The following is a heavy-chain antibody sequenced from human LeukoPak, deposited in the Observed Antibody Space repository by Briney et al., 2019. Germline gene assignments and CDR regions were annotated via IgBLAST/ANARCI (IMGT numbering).Heavy chain of an antibody. J-gene: IGHJ4*02. V-gene: IGHV3-23*01. Sequence: PGGSLRLSCAASGFTFNSYPMSWVRQAPGKGLEWVSVINDSGGSTYYADSVKGRFTISRDNSKNTLYLQMSGLRVEDTAVYYCARQPTWAFANFAYWGQGTLVTVSS. CDR3: ARQPTWAFANFAY. D-gene: IGHD1-26*01. CDR2: INDSGGST. CDR1: GFTFNSYP.